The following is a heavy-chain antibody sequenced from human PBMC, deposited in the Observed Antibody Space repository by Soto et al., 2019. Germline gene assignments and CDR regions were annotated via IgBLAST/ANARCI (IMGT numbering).Heavy chain of an antibody. CDR1: GFSLTTTSMG. D-gene: IGHD4-17*01. CDR3: AHAGDYDLLSFDH. V-gene: IGHV2-5*02. Sequence: QITLKESGPPLVRPAQTLTLTCAFSGFSLTTTSMGVAWIRQPPGKALEWLALIYWDDDQRYSPSLKDRLTISKDTSRSQVVLTISNMNPEDTGTYVCAHAGDYDLLSFDHWGPGTLVTVSS. J-gene: IGHJ4*02. CDR2: IYWDDDQ.